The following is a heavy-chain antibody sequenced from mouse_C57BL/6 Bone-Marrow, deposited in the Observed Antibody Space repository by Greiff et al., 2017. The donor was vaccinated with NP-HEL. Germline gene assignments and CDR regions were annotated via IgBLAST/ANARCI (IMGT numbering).Heavy chain of an antibody. CDR3: ARRSGPPYYDYGREY. V-gene: IGHV1-55*01. J-gene: IGHJ2*01. D-gene: IGHD2-4*01. CDR1: GYTFTSYW. Sequence: QVQLQQPGAELVKPGASVKMSCKASGYTFTSYWITWVKQRPGQGLEWIGDIYPGSGSTNYNEKFKSKATLTVDTSSSTAYMQLSSLTSEDSAVYDCARRSGPPYYDYGREYWGQGTTLTVSS. CDR2: IYPGSGST.